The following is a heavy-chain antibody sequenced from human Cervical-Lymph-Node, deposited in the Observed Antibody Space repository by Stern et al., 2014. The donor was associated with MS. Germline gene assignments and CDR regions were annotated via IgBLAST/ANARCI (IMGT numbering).Heavy chain of an antibody. CDR3: AREKRDCSGGSCYSRDDY. J-gene: IGHJ4*02. Sequence: VQLVESGDEVKKPGASVKVSCKASGYTFTSYYMHWVRQAPGQGLEWMGIINPSGSSPNHAQEFQGRVTMTRDTSTSTVYMELSSLRSEDTAVYCCAREKRDCSGGSCYSRDDYWGQGTLVTVSS. CDR2: INPSGSSP. V-gene: IGHV1-46*03. CDR1: GYTFTSYY. D-gene: IGHD2-15*01.